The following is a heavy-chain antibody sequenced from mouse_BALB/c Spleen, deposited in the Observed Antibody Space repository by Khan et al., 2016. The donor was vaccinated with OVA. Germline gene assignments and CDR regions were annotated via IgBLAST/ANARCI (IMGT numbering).Heavy chain of an antibody. D-gene: IGHD2-1*01. V-gene: IGHV3-2*02. J-gene: IGHJ2*01. CDR3: DSSARVKY. CDR1: GYSITSGYG. CDR2: ISYSGST. Sequence: QLIESGPGLVKPSQSLSLTCTVTGYSITSGYGWNWIRHFPGNKLEWIGYISYSGSTNYNPSLKSRISITRDTSKNQFFLQLNSVTTEDTATYYYDSSARVKYWGQGTTLTVSS.